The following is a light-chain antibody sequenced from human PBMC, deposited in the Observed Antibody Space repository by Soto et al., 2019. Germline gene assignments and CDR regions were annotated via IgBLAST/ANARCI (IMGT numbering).Light chain of an antibody. CDR1: QSIRTW. J-gene: IGKJ2*01. Sequence: DIQMTQSPSTLSAAVGDRVTITCQASQSIRTWLAWYQQSPGEAPNLLIYEASKLQIGVPSRFGGSGSGTEFTVTISSLQPDDVGTYYCQQYYTYPYTFGQGTKLEI. CDR2: EAS. CDR3: QQYYTYPYT. V-gene: IGKV1-5*03.